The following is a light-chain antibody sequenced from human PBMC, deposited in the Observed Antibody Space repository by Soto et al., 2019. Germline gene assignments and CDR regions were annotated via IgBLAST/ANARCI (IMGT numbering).Light chain of an antibody. CDR1: NIGSKS. J-gene: IGLJ2*01. CDR2: YDN. V-gene: IGLV3-21*04. CDR3: QVWDTGSDHLV. Sequence: SYELTQPPSVAVAPGETASITCGGNNIGSKSVHWYQQKPGQAPVLVIYYDNDRPSGIPERFSGSNSGNTATLTISRVEAGDEADYYCQVWDTGSDHLVFGGGTKLT.